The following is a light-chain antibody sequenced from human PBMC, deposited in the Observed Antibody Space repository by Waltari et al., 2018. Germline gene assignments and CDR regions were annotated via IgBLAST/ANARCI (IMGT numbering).Light chain of an antibody. CDR1: SSNIGAGYE. Sequence: QSVLTQPPSVSGAPGQRVTISCTGGSSNIGAGYEVHGYQQLPGTAPKLLIYGNSNRPSGVPDRFSGSKSGTSASLAITGLQAEDEADYYCQSYDSSLSGGVFGGGTKLTVL. CDR3: QSYDSSLSGGV. J-gene: IGLJ2*01. V-gene: IGLV1-40*01. CDR2: GNS.